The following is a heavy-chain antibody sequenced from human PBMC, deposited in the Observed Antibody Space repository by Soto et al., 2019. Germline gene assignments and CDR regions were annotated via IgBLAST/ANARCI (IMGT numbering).Heavy chain of an antibody. Sequence: GGSLRLSCAASGFTFSSYSMNWVRQAPGKGPEWVSSISSSSSYIYYADSVKGRFTISRDNAKNSLYLQMNSLRAEDTAVYYCARDPVIAAANWFDPWGQGTLVTVSS. V-gene: IGHV3-21*01. CDR3: ARDPVIAAANWFDP. D-gene: IGHD6-13*01. J-gene: IGHJ5*02. CDR2: ISSSSSYI. CDR1: GFTFSSYS.